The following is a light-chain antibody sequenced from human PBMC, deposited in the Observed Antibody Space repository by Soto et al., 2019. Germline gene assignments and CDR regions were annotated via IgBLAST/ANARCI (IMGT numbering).Light chain of an antibody. CDR1: SSDVGGYNY. CDR2: DVS. V-gene: IGLV2-14*01. J-gene: IGLJ1*01. CDR3: SSYTSSNTYV. Sequence: QSALTQPASVSGSPGQSITVSCTGTSSDVGGYNYVSWYQQHPGKVPQLMIYDVSNRPSGVSNRFSGSKSGNTASLTISGLQAEDEADYYCSSYTSSNTYVFGNGTKLTVL.